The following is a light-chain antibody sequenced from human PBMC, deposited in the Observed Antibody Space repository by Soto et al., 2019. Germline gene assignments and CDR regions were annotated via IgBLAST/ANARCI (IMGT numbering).Light chain of an antibody. CDR1: QDISSA. CDR2: DAS. J-gene: IGKJ4*01. CDR3: QQFNSYPLT. V-gene: IGKV1-13*02. Sequence: IQLTPAPSILSATVGDRVTITCRASQDISSALAWYQQKPGKAPKLLIYDASSLESGVPSRFSGSGSGTDFTLTISSLQPEDFATYNCQQFNSYPLTFGGGTKVDIK.